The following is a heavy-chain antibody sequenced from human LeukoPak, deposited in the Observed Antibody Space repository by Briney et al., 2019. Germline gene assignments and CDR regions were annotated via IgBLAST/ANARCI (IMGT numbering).Heavy chain of an antibody. Sequence: PSETLSLTCTVSGGSISSYYWSWIRQPAGKGLEWIGRIYTSGSTNYNPSLKSRVTMSVDTSKNQFSLKLSSVTAADTAVYYCASSTVSVDYYYMDVWGKGTTVTVSS. CDR2: IYTSGST. V-gene: IGHV4-4*07. CDR1: GGSISSYY. CDR3: ASSTVSVDYYYMDV. D-gene: IGHD4-17*01. J-gene: IGHJ6*03.